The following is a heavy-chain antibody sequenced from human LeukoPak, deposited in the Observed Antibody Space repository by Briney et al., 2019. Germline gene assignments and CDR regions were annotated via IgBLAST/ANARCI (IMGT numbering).Heavy chain of an antibody. V-gene: IGHV3-23*01. J-gene: IGHJ4*02. CDR3: ARLVVSATEN. D-gene: IGHD2-8*02. CDR1: GFTFSSYA. CDR2: LSGTYTNT. Sequence: PGGSLRLSCAASGFTFSSYAMIWVRQAPGKGLEWVSALSGTYTNTYYADSVRGRFTISRDNSRNTLYLQMNSLTAEDTAVYYCARLVVSATENWGQGTLVTVSS.